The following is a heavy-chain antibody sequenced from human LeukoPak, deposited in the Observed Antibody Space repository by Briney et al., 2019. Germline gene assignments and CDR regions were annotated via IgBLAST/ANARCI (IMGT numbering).Heavy chain of an antibody. J-gene: IGHJ3*02. CDR2: IYYSGST. V-gene: IGHV4-39*01. Sequence: SETLSLTCTVSGGSISSSSYYWGWIRQPPGKGLEWIGSIYYSGSTYYNPSLKSRVTISVGTSKNQFSLKLSSVTAADTAVYYCARHVGGYDADAFDIWGQGTMVTVSS. CDR3: ARHVGGYDADAFDI. D-gene: IGHD5-12*01. CDR1: GGSISSSSYY.